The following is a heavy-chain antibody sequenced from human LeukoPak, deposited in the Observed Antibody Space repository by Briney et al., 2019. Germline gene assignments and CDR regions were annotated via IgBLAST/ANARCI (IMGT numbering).Heavy chain of an antibody. CDR2: INSDGSST. V-gene: IGHV3-74*01. J-gene: IGHJ4*02. CDR1: GFTFSSYW. D-gene: IGHD3-22*01. CDR3: ARDWGSYDSSVGDYFDY. Sequence: PGGSLRLSCAASGFTFSSYWMHWVRQAPGKGLVWVSRINSDGSSTSYADSVKGRFTISRDNAKNTLYLQMNSLRAEDTAVYSCARDWGSYDSSVGDYFDYWGQGTLVTVSS.